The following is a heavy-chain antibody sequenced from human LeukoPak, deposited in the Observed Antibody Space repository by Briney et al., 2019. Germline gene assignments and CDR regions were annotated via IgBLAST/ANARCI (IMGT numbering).Heavy chain of an antibody. CDR2: ISYDGSNK. CDR3: AKVSYHYYGSGSYVLDY. D-gene: IGHD3-10*01. Sequence: QAGGSLRLSCAASGFTFSSYAMHWVRQAPGKGLEWVAVISYDGSNKYYADSVKGRFTISRDNSKNTLYLQMNSLRAEDTAVYYCAKVSYHYYGSGSYVLDYWGQGTLVTVSS. J-gene: IGHJ4*02. CDR1: GFTFSSYA. V-gene: IGHV3-30-3*01.